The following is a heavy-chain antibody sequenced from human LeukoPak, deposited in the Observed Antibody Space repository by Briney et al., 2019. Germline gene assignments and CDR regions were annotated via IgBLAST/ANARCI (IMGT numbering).Heavy chain of an antibody. J-gene: IGHJ3*02. Sequence: PGGSLRVSCAASGFTFSSFEINWVRQAPGKGLEWVSYISGSGSTINYADSVKGRFTISRDNAKNSLYLQMNSLRAEDTAVYYCARVRSRAFDIWGQGTMVTVSS. CDR3: ARVRSRAFDI. V-gene: IGHV3-48*03. CDR2: ISGSGSTI. CDR1: GFTFSSFE.